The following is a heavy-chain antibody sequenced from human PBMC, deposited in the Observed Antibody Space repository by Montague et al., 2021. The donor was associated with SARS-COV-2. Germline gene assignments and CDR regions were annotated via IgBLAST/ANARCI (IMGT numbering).Heavy chain of an antibody. J-gene: IGHJ4*02. D-gene: IGHD3-16*01. CDR1: GFTFSSHS. Sequence: SLRLSCAASGFTFSSHSMNWVRQAPGKGLEWVSCISSSSSYISYADTVKGRFTISRDNAKNSLFLRMNSLRAEDTAVYYCARDLWGLKPFWGQGTLVTVSS. V-gene: IGHV3-21*01. CDR3: ARDLWGLKPF. CDR2: ISSSSSYI.